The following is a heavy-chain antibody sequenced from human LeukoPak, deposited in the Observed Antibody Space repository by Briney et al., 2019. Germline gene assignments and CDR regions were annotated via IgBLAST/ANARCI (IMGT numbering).Heavy chain of an antibody. D-gene: IGHD2-2*01. Sequence: GGSLRLSCAASGFAFSSYGMHWVRQAPGKGLEWVAVISYDGSNKYYADSVKGRFTISRDNSKNTLYLQMNSLRAEDTAVYYCAKHPRGSGCSSTSCYDAFDIWGQGTMVTVSS. J-gene: IGHJ3*02. CDR2: ISYDGSNK. V-gene: IGHV3-30*18. CDR1: GFAFSSYG. CDR3: AKHPRGSGCSSTSCYDAFDI.